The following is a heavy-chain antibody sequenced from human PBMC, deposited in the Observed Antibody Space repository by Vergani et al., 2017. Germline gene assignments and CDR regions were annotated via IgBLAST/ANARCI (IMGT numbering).Heavy chain of an antibody. CDR2: IYYSGST. CDR3: ARALPRKHGSGSYSKGGWFDP. J-gene: IGHJ5*02. CDR1: GGSISSGGYY. Sequence: QVQLQESGPGLVKPSQTLSLTCTVSGGSISSGGYYWSWIRQHPGKGLEWIGYIYYSGSTYYNPSLKSRVTISVDTSKNQFSLKLSSVTAADTAVYYCARALPRKHGSGSYSKGGWFDPWGQGTLVTVSS. D-gene: IGHD3-10*01. V-gene: IGHV4-31*03.